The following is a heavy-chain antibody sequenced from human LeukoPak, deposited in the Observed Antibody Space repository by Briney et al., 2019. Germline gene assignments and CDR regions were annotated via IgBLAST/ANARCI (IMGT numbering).Heavy chain of an antibody. J-gene: IGHJ5*02. D-gene: IGHD6-13*01. V-gene: IGHV4-4*02. CDR2: IYHSGST. Sequence: PSETLSLTCAVSGGSISRSNWWSWVRQPPGKGLEWIGEIYHSGSTNYNPSLKSRVTISVDTSKNQFSLKLSSVTAADTAVYYCARWSAAAGTGRWFDPWGQGTLVTVSS. CDR3: ARWSAAAGTGRWFDP. CDR1: GGSISRSNW.